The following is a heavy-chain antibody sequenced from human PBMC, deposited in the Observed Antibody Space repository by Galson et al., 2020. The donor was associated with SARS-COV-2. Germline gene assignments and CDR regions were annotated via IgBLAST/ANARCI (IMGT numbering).Heavy chain of an antibody. J-gene: IGHJ3*02. CDR3: AKAVSAWDLLRPCDI. V-gene: IGHV3-30*18. D-gene: IGHD1-26*01. Sequence: PGGSLRLSCAASGFTVNSYAMHSVRQAPGKGLEWVAVISNDGSNKYYADSVKGRFSISRDNSKNTLYLQMNSLRAEDTAVYYCAKAVSAWDLLRPCDIWGQGTMVTVSS. CDR2: ISNDGSNK. CDR1: GFTVNSYA.